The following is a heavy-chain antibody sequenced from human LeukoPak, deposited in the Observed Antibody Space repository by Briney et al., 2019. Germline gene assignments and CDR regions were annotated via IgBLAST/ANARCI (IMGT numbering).Heavy chain of an antibody. V-gene: IGHV4-34*01. CDR3: ARGRTGYSYGYLRYYFDY. D-gene: IGHD5-18*01. Sequence: SETLSLTCAVYGGSFSGYYWSWIRQPPGKGLEWIGEINHSGRTNYNPSLKSRVTISVDTSKNQFSLKLSSVTAADTAVYYCARGRTGYSYGYLRYYFDYWGQGTLVTVSS. CDR2: INHSGRT. CDR1: GGSFSGYY. J-gene: IGHJ4*02.